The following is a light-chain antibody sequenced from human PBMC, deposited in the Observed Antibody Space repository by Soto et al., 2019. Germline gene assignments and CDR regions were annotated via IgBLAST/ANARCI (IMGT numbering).Light chain of an antibody. CDR1: QSISSY. Sequence: DIQMTQSPSSLSASVGDRVTITCRASQSISSYLNWYQQKPGKAPKLLIYAASSLQSWVPSRFSGSGSGTDFTLTISSLQPADVATYYCQQSYSTPLTFGGGTKVEIK. V-gene: IGKV1-39*01. J-gene: IGKJ4*01. CDR3: QQSYSTPLT. CDR2: AAS.